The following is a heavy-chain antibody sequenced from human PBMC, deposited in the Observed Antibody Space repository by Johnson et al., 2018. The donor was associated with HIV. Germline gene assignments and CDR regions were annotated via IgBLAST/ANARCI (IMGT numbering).Heavy chain of an antibody. V-gene: IGHV3-30*02. CDR2: IKQDGSEK. Sequence: QVQLVESGGGVVQPGGSLKLSCAASGFTFSGSAMHWVRQASGKGLEWVANIKQDGSEKYYEDSVKGRFTISRDNSKNTLYLQMSSLRPEDTAVHYCAKDGYRAALDVWGQGTMVTVST. J-gene: IGHJ3*01. CDR1: GFTFSGSA. CDR3: AKDGYRAALDV. D-gene: IGHD5-24*01.